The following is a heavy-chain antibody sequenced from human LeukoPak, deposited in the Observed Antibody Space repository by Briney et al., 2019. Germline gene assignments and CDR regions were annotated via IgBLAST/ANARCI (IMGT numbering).Heavy chain of an antibody. Sequence: ASVKVSCQTSGFTFTGYYIHWVRQAPGQGLEWVGWINANSGDTKYAQKFQDRVIMTRDTTITTAYMELNRLRSDDTAVYYCARDISSSGCIEIWGQGTLVTVSS. D-gene: IGHD6-13*01. CDR1: GFTFTGYY. CDR3: ARDISSSGCIEI. V-gene: IGHV1-2*02. CDR2: INANSGDT. J-gene: IGHJ4*02.